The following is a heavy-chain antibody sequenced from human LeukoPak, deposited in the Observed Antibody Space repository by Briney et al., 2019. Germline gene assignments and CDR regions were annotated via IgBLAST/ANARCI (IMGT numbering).Heavy chain of an antibody. V-gene: IGHV4-59*12. D-gene: IGHD6-13*01. CDR2: CHYSGST. CDR1: GGSISSDY. J-gene: IGHJ4*02. CDR3: AGTGGGRDNSWGY. Sequence: SETLSLTCTVSGGSISSDYWSWIRQSPGKGLEWIGYCHYSGSTNSNPSLNGRVTFSVDRPRNQFSLKLSSVTAVDTAVYYCAGTGGGRDNSWGYWGPGTLVTVSS.